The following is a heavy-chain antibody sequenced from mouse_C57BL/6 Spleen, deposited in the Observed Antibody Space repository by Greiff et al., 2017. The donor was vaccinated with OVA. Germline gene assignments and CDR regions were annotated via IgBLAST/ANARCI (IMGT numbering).Heavy chain of an antibody. D-gene: IGHD2-10*01. J-gene: IGHJ4*01. CDR3: ARAHLLAMDY. CDR2: ISYDGSN. V-gene: IGHV3-6*01. Sequence: EESGPGLVKPSQSLSLTCSVTGYSITSGYYWNWIRQFPGNKLEWMGYISYDGSNNYNPSLKNRISITRDTSKNQFFLKLNSVTTEDTATYYCARAHLLAMDYWGQGTSVTVSS. CDR1: GYSITSGYY.